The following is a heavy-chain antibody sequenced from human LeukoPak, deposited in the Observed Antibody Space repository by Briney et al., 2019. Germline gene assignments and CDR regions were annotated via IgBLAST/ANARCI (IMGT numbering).Heavy chain of an antibody. V-gene: IGHV7-4-1*02. J-gene: IGHJ4*02. D-gene: IGHD2-15*01. CDR3: ARGGSVCSGGSCYTALDY. CDR2: INPNTGNP. Sequence: GASVKVSCKASGYSFTTYAMNWLRQAPGQGLEWMGWINPNTGNPTYAPGFTGRFVFSLDTSVSTAYLQISGLKAEDTAVYYCARGGSVCSGGSCYTALDYWGQGTLVTVSS. CDR1: GYSFTTYA.